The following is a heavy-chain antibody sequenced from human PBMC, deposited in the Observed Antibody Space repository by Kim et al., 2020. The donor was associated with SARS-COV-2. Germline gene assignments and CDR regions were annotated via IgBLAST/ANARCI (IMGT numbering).Heavy chain of an antibody. CDR1: GFTFDDYT. CDR2: ISWDGGST. D-gene: IGHD3-10*01. Sequence: GGSLRLSCAASGFTFDDYTMHWVRQAPGKGLEWVSLISWDGGSTYYADSVKGRFTISRDNSKNSLYLQMNSLRTEDTALYYCAKDIFGGLGGNDYWGQGTLVTVSS. V-gene: IGHV3-43*01. J-gene: IGHJ4*02. CDR3: AKDIFGGLGGNDY.